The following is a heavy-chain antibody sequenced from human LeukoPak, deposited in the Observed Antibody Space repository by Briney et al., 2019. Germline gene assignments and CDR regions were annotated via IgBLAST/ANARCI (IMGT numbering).Heavy chain of an antibody. CDR2: INHNGNVN. CDR1: EFTFSSYS. Sequence: GGSLRLSCAASEFTFSSYSMNWARQAPGKGLEWVASINHNGNVNYYVDSVKGRFTISRDNAKNSLYLQMSNLRAEDTAVYFCARGGGLDVWGQGATVTVSS. V-gene: IGHV3-7*03. D-gene: IGHD3-16*01. CDR3: ARGGGLDV. J-gene: IGHJ6*02.